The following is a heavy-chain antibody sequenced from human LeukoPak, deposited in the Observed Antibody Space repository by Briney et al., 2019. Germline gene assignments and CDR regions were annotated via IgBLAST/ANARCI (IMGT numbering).Heavy chain of an antibody. CDR1: GFTFSDYN. CDR2: ITSGTTYI. J-gene: IGHJ6*02. D-gene: IGHD3-10*01. Sequence: GGSLRLSCAASGFTFSDYNMNWVRQSPEKGLEWVSSITSGTTYIYYADSVRGRFTLSRDNAKNSLYLQMNNLRAEDTAVYYCARRHGLGSPNPRPGGRYYYGMDVWGQGATVTVSS. V-gene: IGHV3-21*01. CDR3: ARRHGLGSPNPRPGGRYYYGMDV.